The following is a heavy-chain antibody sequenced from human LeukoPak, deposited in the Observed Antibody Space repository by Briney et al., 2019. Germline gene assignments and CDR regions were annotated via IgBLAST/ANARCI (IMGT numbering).Heavy chain of an antibody. CDR1: GFTFDDYA. Sequence: PGRSLRLSCAASGFTFDDYAMHWVRQAPGEGLEWVSGISWNSGSIGYADSVKGRFTISRDNAKNSLYLQMNSLGAEDTALYYCARGDSSTWGVPFDSWGQGTLVTVSS. V-gene: IGHV3-9*01. CDR3: ARGDSSTWGVPFDS. J-gene: IGHJ4*02. D-gene: IGHD6-13*01. CDR2: ISWNSGSI.